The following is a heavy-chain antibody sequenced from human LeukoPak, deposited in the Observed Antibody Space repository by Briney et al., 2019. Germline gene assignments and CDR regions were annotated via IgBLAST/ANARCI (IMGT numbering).Heavy chain of an antibody. V-gene: IGHV3-64D*06. D-gene: IGHD5-18*01. CDR2: ISSNGGST. CDR3: VKGVRGYSYGPPMGY. Sequence: GGSLRLSCSASGFTFSSYAMHWVRQAPGKGLEYVSAISSNGGSTYYADSVKGRFTISRDNSKNTLYLQMSSLRAEDTAVYYCVKGVRGYSYGPPMGYWGQGTLVTVSS. J-gene: IGHJ4*02. CDR1: GFTFSSYA.